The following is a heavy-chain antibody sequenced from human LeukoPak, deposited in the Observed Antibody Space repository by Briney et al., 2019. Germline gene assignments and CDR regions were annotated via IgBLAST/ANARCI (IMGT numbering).Heavy chain of an antibody. CDR2: ISVSSGTT. CDR1: GYSFSDYG. Sequence: GASVKVSCKASGYSFSDYGVTWVRQAPGQGLEWMGWISVSSGTTTYAENFQGRVTLTNDASTTTAYMEVTRPTSDDTAVYYWARDVSRGYIDYWGHGTLVTVAS. CDR3: ARDVSRGYIDY. V-gene: IGHV1-18*01. J-gene: IGHJ4*01.